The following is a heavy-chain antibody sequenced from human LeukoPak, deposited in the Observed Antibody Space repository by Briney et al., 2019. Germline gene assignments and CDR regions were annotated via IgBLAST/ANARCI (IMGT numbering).Heavy chain of an antibody. CDR3: ARRRGNKWPPFDL. CDR1: GGSIRSYF. V-gene: IGHV4-59*08. D-gene: IGHD5-12*01. J-gene: IGHJ2*01. CDR2: IYYSGSP. Sequence: AWEPLSLTCSVSGGSIRSYFWRWLRPPRGRGVEGIGYIYYSGSPNYTPSLQSRVTISVDTSKNPFSLKLSSVTAADTAVYYCARRRGNKWPPFDLWGRGTLVTVST.